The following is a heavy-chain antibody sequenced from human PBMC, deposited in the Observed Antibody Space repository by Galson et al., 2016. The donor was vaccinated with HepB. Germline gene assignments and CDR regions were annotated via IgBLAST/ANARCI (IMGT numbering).Heavy chain of an antibody. J-gene: IGHJ5*02. CDR3: ATRVVTTLRGICS. V-gene: IGHV4-31*03. Sequence: TLSLTCTVSGGSISSRTYFWNWIRQHPDKGLEWIGYIYYDGTTHYNPSLKSRFTFSLDTSQNQFSLNLTSVTAADAAVDYCATRVVTTLRGICSWGPGTLVTVSS. D-gene: IGHD4-23*01. CDR2: IYYDGTT. CDR1: GGSISSRTYF.